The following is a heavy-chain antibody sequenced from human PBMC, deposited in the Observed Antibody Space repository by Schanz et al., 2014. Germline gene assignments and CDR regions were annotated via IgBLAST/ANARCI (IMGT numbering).Heavy chain of an antibody. D-gene: IGHD2-2*01. J-gene: IGHJ5*02. CDR3: ARDRRRYCSTASCLHDNWFDP. CDR1: RYTFNTYG. CDR2: ISAYTNNT. Sequence: GPEVKEPGASVKVSCEASRYTFNTYGLNWVRQAPGQGLEWMGWISAYTNNTNYAQKVQGRVTMTTDTSTGTAYMELRSLRSDDTAVYYCARDRRRYCSTASCLHDNWFDPWGEGTLVIVSS. V-gene: IGHV1-18*01.